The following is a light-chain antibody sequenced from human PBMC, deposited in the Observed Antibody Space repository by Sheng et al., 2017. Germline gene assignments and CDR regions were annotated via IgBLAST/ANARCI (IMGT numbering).Light chain of an antibody. V-gene: IGKV1-5*03. CDR1: QSISSW. J-gene: IGKJ4*01. CDR2: KAS. CDR3: QEYHYYSL. Sequence: DIQMTQSPSTLSAYVGDRVTITCRASQSISSWLAWYQQQPGKAPRLLIYKASNLESGVPSRFSGSGSGTEFTLTISNLQPDDFATYYCQEYHYYSLFGGGTKVEI.